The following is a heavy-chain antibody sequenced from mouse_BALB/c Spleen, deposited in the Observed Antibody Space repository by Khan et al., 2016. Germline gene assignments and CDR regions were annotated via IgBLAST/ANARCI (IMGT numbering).Heavy chain of an antibody. J-gene: IGHJ2*01. CDR3: SSANDDYSPYYFDS. Sequence: QVQLQQSGPELVKPGASVKISCTASGYSFTSYYIHWVKQRPGQGLEWIGWIFPGSGNTKYNQKFKGKATLTADPSTNTAYLQLSSLTSEESAAYFCSSANDDYSPYYFDSWGQGTTLTVSS. V-gene: IGHV1-66*01. CDR2: IFPGSGNT. D-gene: IGHD2-12*01. CDR1: GYSFTSYY.